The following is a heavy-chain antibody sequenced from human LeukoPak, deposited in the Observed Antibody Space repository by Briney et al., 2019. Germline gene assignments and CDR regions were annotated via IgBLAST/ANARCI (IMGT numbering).Heavy chain of an antibody. CDR3: ARGGETRFDL. J-gene: IGHJ5*02. CDR1: GFSFSSYA. Sequence: PGGSLRLSCAASGFSFSSYAMSWVRQAQGEGLEWVAYISSSGTSINYADSVKGRFTISRDNAKNSLFLQMNSLRDEDTAVYFCARGGETRFDLWGQGTLVTVSS. V-gene: IGHV3-48*02. D-gene: IGHD5-24*01. CDR2: ISSSGTSI.